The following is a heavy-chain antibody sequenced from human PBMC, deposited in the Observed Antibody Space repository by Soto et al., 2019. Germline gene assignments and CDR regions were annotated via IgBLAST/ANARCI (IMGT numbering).Heavy chain of an antibody. CDR2: IYWDDGK. Sequence: QITLNESGPTQVKPRQTLTLTCTFSGFSLTTSGVGVGWIRQSPGKAPEWLALIYWDDGKRYSPSLKSRLTITKDTSKNQVVLTMADLDPADTATYYCAHRVLRTVFGLVTTTAIYFDFWGQGTPVAVSS. D-gene: IGHD3-3*01. J-gene: IGHJ4*02. CDR1: GFSLTTSGVG. CDR3: AHRVLRTVFGLVTTTAIYFDF. V-gene: IGHV2-5*02.